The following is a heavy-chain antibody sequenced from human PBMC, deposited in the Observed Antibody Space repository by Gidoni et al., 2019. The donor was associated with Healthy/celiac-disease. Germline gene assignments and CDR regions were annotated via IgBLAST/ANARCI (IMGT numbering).Heavy chain of an antibody. Sequence: RFTISRDNAKNSLYLQMNSLRAEDTAVYYCARHSYAAYGMDVWGQGTTVTVSS. D-gene: IGHD5-18*01. CDR3: ARHSYAAYGMDV. J-gene: IGHJ6*02. V-gene: IGHV3-11*03.